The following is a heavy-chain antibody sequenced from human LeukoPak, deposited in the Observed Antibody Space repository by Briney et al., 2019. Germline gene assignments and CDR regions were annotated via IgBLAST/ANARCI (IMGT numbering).Heavy chain of an antibody. J-gene: IGHJ6*04. CDR1: GGSISSSNW. D-gene: IGHD2-15*01. Sequence: SETLSLTCAVSGGSISSSNWWSWVRQPPGKGLEWIGEIYHSGSTNYNPSLKSRVTISVDKSKNQFSLKLSSVTAADTAVYYCARYREYCSGGSCQGYYYGMDVWGKGTTVTVSS. CDR2: IYHSGST. CDR3: ARYREYCSGGSCQGYYYGMDV. V-gene: IGHV4-4*02.